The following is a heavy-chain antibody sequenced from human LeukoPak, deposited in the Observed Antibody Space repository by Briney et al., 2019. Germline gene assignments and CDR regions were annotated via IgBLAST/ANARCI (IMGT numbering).Heavy chain of an antibody. D-gene: IGHD1-14*01. CDR1: GYTFTSYQ. CDR2: INPSGGST. CDR3: GREGITHAFDI. V-gene: IGHV1-46*01. Sequence: ASVKVSCKASGYTFTSYQIHWVRQAPGQGLEWMGVINPSGGSTSYAQKFQGRVTMTRDTSTSTVYMELSSLRSEDTAVYYCGREGITHAFDIWGQGTMVTVSS. J-gene: IGHJ3*02.